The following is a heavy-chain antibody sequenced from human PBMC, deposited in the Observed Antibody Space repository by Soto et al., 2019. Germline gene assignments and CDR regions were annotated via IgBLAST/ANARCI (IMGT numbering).Heavy chain of an antibody. J-gene: IGHJ6*03. CDR1: GFTFRNYW. Sequence: EVQLVESGGGLVQPGGSLRLSCAASGFTFRNYWMHWVRQAPGEGLVWVSRISGDGSRTSYADSVKGRFTVSRDNAKDTLYLQMNGLRVEDTALYYCAPLDGDWNYHYMDVWGKGTTVTVSS. D-gene: IGHD4-17*01. V-gene: IGHV3-74*01. CDR2: ISGDGSRT. CDR3: APLDGDWNYHYMDV.